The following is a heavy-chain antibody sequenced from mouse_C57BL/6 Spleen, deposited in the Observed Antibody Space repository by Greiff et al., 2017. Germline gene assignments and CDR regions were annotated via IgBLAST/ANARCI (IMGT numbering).Heavy chain of an antibody. D-gene: IGHD3-2*02. J-gene: IGHJ3*01. CDR3: AVDRSRVVFAY. CDR2: IYPRSGST. CDR1: GYTFTSYC. V-gene: IGHV1-81*01. Sequence: VQLQQSGAELARPGASVKLSCKASGYTFTSYCIGWVKQRTGQGLEWIGEIYPRSGSTNYNEKFKGKATLTADKSSSTAYMKLRSLTSDDSAVYFCAVDRSRVVFAYGGQGTLVTVSA.